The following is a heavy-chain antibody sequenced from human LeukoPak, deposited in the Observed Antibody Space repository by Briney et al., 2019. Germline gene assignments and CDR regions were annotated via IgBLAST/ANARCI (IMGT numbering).Heavy chain of an antibody. J-gene: IGHJ4*02. Sequence: PSETLPLTCTASGGSISSYYWSWIRQPPGKGLEWVGYIYYSGSTTYNPSLKSRVTISVDTSKNQFSLKLSSVTAADTAVYYCARRKVAGQFDYWGQGTLVTVSS. D-gene: IGHD6-19*01. V-gene: IGHV4-59*08. CDR1: GGSISSYY. CDR3: ARRKVAGQFDY. CDR2: IYYSGST.